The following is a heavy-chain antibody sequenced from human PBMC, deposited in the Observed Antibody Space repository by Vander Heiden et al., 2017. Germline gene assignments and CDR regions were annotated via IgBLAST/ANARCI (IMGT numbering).Heavy chain of an antibody. Sequence: EVQLVESGGGLVQPGGSLRLSCAASGFTFSSYSMNWVRQAPGKGLEWVSYISSSSSTIYYADSVKGRFTISRDNAKNSLYLQMNSLRDEDTAVYYCARLDGKYYYDSSGYYSLDYWGQGTLVTVSS. CDR3: ARLDGKYYYDSSGYYSLDY. D-gene: IGHD3-22*01. V-gene: IGHV3-48*02. CDR2: ISSSSSTI. J-gene: IGHJ4*02. CDR1: GFTFSSYS.